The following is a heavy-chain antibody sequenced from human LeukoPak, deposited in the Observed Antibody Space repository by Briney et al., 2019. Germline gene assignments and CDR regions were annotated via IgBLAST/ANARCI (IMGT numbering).Heavy chain of an antibody. J-gene: IGHJ3*02. CDR2: ISSSSSYI. D-gene: IGHD3-16*01. CDR1: GFTFSSYS. CDR3: ARGGPYDYVWGSSDPNDI. Sequence: PGGSLRLSCAASGFTFSSYSMNWVRQAPGKGLEWVSSISSSSSYIYYADSVKGRFTISRDNAKNSLYLQMNSLGAEDTAVYYCARGGPYDYVWGSSDPNDIWGQGTMVTVPS. V-gene: IGHV3-21*01.